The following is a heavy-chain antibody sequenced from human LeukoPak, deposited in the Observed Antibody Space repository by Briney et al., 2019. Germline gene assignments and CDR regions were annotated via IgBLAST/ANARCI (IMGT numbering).Heavy chain of an antibody. CDR2: IYYSGST. V-gene: IGHV4-59*12. J-gene: IGHJ4*02. CDR1: GGSISNYY. Sequence: PSETLSLTCTVSGGSISNYYWSWIRQPPGKGLEWIGYIYYSGSTNYNPSLKSRVTISVDTSKNQFSLNLSSVTAADTAVYYCARGGSTGYSNNPVSYYFDYWGQGTLVTVSS. D-gene: IGHD5-12*01. CDR3: ARGGSTGYSNNPVSYYFDY.